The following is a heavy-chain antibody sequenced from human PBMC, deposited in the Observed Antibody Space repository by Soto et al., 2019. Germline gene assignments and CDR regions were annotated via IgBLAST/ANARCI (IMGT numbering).Heavy chain of an antibody. D-gene: IGHD5-12*01. CDR2: IYYSGST. CDR3: ARLYTGYEAFVY. V-gene: IGHV4-30-4*01. Sequence: PSETLSRTCRVCGGSINSGDYYWSWIRQSPWKCLEWIGYIYYSGSTYSNPSLKSRSNISIYTSKNQFFLDVDSVTAADTAVYYCARLYTGYEAFVYWGQGTLVTVSS. CDR1: GGSINSGDYY. J-gene: IGHJ4*02.